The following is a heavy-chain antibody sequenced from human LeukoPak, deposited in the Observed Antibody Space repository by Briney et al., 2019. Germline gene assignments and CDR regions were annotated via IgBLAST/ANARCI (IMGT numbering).Heavy chain of an antibody. D-gene: IGHD2-15*01. CDR3: ASEGWQVLDY. Sequence: GSLRLSCAASGFTFSSYWMHWVRQAPGKGLVWVSRIYSDGSATNYADSVKDRFTIPRDNAKNTLYLQMNNLRVEDAAVYYCASEGWQVLDYWGQGTLVTVSS. V-gene: IGHV3-74*01. CDR2: IYSDGSAT. J-gene: IGHJ4*02. CDR1: GFTFSSYW.